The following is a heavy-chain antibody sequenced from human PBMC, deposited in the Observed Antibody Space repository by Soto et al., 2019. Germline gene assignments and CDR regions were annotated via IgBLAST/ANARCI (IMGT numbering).Heavy chain of an antibody. V-gene: IGHV3-74*01. D-gene: IGHD5-18*01. CDR2: INGDGRST. J-gene: IGHJ4*02. CDR1: GFTFSTYW. CDR3: ARSPSVSSYGFLVDY. Sequence: EVQLVESGGGLVQPGGSLRLSCAASGFTFSTYWMHWVRQAPGKGLVWLSRINGDGRSTNYADSVKGRFTISRDNAKNTLYLQMNSLRVEDTAVYYCARSPSVSSYGFLVDYWGQGSLVTVSS.